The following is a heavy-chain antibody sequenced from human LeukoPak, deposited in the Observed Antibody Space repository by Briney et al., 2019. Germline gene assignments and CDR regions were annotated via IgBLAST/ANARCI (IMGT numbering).Heavy chain of an antibody. V-gene: IGHV5-51*01. CDR1: GYSFTSYW. J-gene: IGHJ6*03. D-gene: IGHD2-8*01. CDR3: ARAPMVYAMASDYYYMDV. CDR2: IYPVDSDT. Sequence: GESLKISCKGSGYSFTSYWIGWVRQMPGKGLEWMGIIYPVDSDTRYSPSYQGQVPISADKSISTAYLQWSSLKASDTAMYYCARAPMVYAMASDYYYMDVWGKGTTVTVSS.